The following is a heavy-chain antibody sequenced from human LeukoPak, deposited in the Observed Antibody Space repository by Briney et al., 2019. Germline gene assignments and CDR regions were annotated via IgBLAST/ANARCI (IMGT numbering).Heavy chain of an antibody. CDR2: IIPIFGTA. CDR1: GGTFSSYA. J-gene: IGHJ4*02. CDR3: ARDYYGSGSYYNELDY. D-gene: IGHD3-10*01. Sequence: SVKLSCEASGGTFSSYAISWVRQAPGQGLEWMGGIIPIFGTATYEQKFQGRVKNTADESTSTAYMELSSLRSEDTAVYYCARDYYGSGSYYNELDYWGQGTLVTVSS. V-gene: IGHV1-69*01.